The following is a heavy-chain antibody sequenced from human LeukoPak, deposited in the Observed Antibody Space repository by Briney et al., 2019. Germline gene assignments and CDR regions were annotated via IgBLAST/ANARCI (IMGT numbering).Heavy chain of an antibody. CDR1: GFTFSNYW. J-gene: IGHJ6*03. CDR2: IKLDGSVK. V-gene: IGHV3-7*01. Sequence: GGSLRLSCAAFGFTFSNYWMNWVRQAPGKGLEWVAIIKLDGSVKYYVDSVKGRFSISRDNAKNSVYLQMNNLRAEDTAVYYCARGILAWRYYYMDVWGKGTTVTVSS. CDR3: ARGILAWRYYYMDV.